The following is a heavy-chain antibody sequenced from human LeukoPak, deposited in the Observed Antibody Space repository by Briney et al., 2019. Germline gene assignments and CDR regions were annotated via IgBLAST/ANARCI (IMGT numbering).Heavy chain of an antibody. CDR1: GYTFTSYA. CDR3: ARDASGPFRADSAHNYYMDV. J-gene: IGHJ6*03. Sequence: RASVTVSCKASGYTFTSYAMHWVRQAPGQRLEWMGWINAGNGNTKYSQEFQGRVTITRDTSASTAYMELSSLRSEDMAVYYCARDASGPFRADSAHNYYMDVWGKGTTVTVSS. V-gene: IGHV1-3*03. D-gene: IGHD6-6*01. CDR2: INAGNGNT.